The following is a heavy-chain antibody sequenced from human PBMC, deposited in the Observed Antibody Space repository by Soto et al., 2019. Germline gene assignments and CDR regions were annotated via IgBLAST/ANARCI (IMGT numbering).Heavy chain of an antibody. Sequence: PSETLSLTCAIYSGSFSGYYWSWFRQPPGKGLEWIGELYQGLSIVYNPSLESRVTISGDSSKNHFSLKLRSLTAADTAVYYCARHGGYYLDYWGQGTLVTVSS. V-gene: IGHV4-34*01. CDR3: ARHGGYYLDY. CDR1: SGSFSGYY. CDR2: LYQGLSI. D-gene: IGHD1-26*01. J-gene: IGHJ4*02.